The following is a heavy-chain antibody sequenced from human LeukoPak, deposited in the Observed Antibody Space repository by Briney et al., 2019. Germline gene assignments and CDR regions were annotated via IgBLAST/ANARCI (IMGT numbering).Heavy chain of an antibody. CDR3: ASRGRGYCTNGVCYNGDY. CDR1: GGSISSSSYN. Sequence: SETLSLTCTVSGGSISSSSYNWRRLRQPPGTGLDGIGSIYYSGSNYYNPSLKSRFTISVDTSKNQFSRKLSSVTAADTAVYYFASRGRGYCTNGVCYNGDYWGQGTLVTVSS. D-gene: IGHD2-8*01. CDR2: IYYSGSN. V-gene: IGHV4-39*01. J-gene: IGHJ4*02.